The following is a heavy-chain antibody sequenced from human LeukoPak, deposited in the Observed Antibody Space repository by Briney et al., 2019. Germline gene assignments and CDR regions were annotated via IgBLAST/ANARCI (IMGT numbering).Heavy chain of an antibody. V-gene: IGHV3-30-3*01. J-gene: IGHJ4*02. CDR1: GFTFSDYN. CDR2: ISYDGYNK. Sequence: GGSLRLSCAASGFTFSDYNMNWVRQAPGKGLEWVAFISYDGYNKYYADSVKGRFTISRDNSKNTLYLQMNSLRAEDSAMYYCARDQGDYGLDYWGQGTLVSVSS. CDR3: ARDQGDYGLDY. D-gene: IGHD4-17*01.